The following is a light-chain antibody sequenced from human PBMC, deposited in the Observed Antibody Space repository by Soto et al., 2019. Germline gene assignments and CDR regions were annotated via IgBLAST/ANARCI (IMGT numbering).Light chain of an antibody. CDR3: QQYGSSRT. J-gene: IGKJ1*01. Sequence: EIVLTQSPCTLSLSPGERATLSCRASQSVSSSYLAWYQQKPGQAPRLLIYGASSRATGIPDRFSGSGSGTDFTLTISRLEPGDFAVYYCQQYGSSRTFGQGTKVDIK. CDR1: QSVSSSY. V-gene: IGKV3-20*01. CDR2: GAS.